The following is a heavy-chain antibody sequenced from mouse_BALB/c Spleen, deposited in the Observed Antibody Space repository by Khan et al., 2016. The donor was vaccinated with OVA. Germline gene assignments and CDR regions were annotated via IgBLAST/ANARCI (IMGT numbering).Heavy chain of an antibody. V-gene: IGHV2-6-1*01. D-gene: IGHD2-1*01. CDR2: IWSDGHT. CDR3: ARHGYYGNSGPYFDV. J-gene: IGHJ1*01. Sequence: QVQLKESGPGLVAPSQSLSITCTISGFSLTSYGVHWVRQPPGKGLEWLVVIWSDGHTTYNSALKSRLSISKDNSKSQVFLKMISLQTDDTAMYYCARHGYYGNSGPYFDVWGAGTTVTVSS. CDR1: GFSLTSYG.